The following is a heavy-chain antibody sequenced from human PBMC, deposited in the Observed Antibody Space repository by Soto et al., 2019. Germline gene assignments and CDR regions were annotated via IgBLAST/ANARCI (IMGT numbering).Heavy chain of an antibody. CDR2: IIPIFGTA. CDR3: AKDSHWAIISPTHDY. J-gene: IGHJ4*01. D-gene: IGHD2-2*01. CDR1: GGTFSSYA. Sequence: SVKVSCKASGGTFSSYAISWVRQAPGQGLEWMGGIIPIFGTANYAQKFQGRVTITADESTSTAYMELSSLRSEDTAIYYCAKDSHWAIISPTHDYRGHGTLVTVSS. V-gene: IGHV1-69*13.